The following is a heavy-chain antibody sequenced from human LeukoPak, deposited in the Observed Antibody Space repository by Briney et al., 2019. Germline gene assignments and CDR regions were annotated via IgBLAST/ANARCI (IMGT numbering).Heavy chain of an antibody. J-gene: IGHJ4*02. CDR1: GGILSKWS. Sequence: SVKVSCRASGGILSKWSISWVRQAPGQGLEWVGTIIPEFDEAHYAQKLQGRVTISADDSATAAYLELSSLRSDDTAVYYCASGGVTVYSYGPDYWGQGTLVTVSS. CDR3: ASGGVTVYSYGPDY. D-gene: IGHD5-18*01. CDR2: IIPEFDEA. V-gene: IGHV1-69*13.